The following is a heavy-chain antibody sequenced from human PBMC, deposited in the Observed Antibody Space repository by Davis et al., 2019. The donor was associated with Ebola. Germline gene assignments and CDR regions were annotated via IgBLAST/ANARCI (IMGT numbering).Heavy chain of an antibody. Sequence: PGGSLRLSCAASGFTFSSYGMHWVRQAPGKGLEWVAVIWYDGSNKYYADSVKGRFTISRDNSKNTLYLQMNSLRAEDTAVYYCVRVGSGSYYAGTWGQGTLVTVSS. CDR2: IWYDGSNK. D-gene: IGHD1-26*01. V-gene: IGHV3-33*01. CDR1: GFTFSSYG. J-gene: IGHJ5*02. CDR3: VRVGSGSYYAGT.